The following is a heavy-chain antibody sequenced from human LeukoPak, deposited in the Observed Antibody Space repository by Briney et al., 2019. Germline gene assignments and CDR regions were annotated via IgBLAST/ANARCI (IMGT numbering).Heavy chain of an antibody. D-gene: IGHD5-12*01. V-gene: IGHV4-59*01. J-gene: IGHJ4*02. Sequence: SETLSLTCTVSGGSISSYYWSWIRQPPGKGLEWIGYIYYSGSTNYNPSLKSRVTISVDTSKNQFSLMLSSVTAADTAVYYSARGRGYDSDYWGQGTLVTVSS. CDR3: ARGRGYDSDY. CDR2: IYYSGST. CDR1: GGSISSYY.